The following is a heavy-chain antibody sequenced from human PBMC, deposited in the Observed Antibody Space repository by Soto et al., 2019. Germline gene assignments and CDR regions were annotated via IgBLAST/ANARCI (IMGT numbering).Heavy chain of an antibody. CDR1: GFTFRTYT. Sequence: EVQLVESGGGLGKPGGSLRLSCVASGFTFRTYTMNWVRQAPGKGLELVSGIRGFSPYTFYADSVKGRFTISRDNSNNTLYLTMNNLRVEDTAVYFCAREGAVAGSQDFWGQGTLVTVSS. V-gene: IGHV3-21*01. CDR3: AREGAVAGSQDF. D-gene: IGHD6-19*01. CDR2: IRGFSPYT. J-gene: IGHJ4*02.